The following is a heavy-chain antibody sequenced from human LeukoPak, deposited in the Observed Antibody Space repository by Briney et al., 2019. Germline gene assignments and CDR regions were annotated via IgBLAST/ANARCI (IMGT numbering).Heavy chain of an antibody. CDR3: ARGGAYSSGPRGSHGAFDI. CDR1: GFTFSSYW. V-gene: IGHV3-74*01. CDR2: INSDGSST. D-gene: IGHD6-19*01. J-gene: IGHJ3*02. Sequence: PGGSLRLSCAASGFTFSSYWMHWVRQAPGKGLAWVSRINSDGSSTSYADSVKGRFTISRDNAKNTLYLQMNSLRAEDTAVYYCARGGAYSSGPRGSHGAFDIWGQGTMVTVSS.